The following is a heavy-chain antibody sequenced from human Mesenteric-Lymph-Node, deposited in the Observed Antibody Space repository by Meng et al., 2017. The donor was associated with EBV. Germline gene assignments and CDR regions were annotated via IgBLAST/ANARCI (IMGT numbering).Heavy chain of an antibody. CDR2: ISDSGDS. V-gene: IGHV4-59*08. D-gene: IGHD3-22*01. CDR1: GVAISTYF. CDR3: ARHLYYDGSGYWNY. Sequence: QVQLQESGPGLVKPSETLSLTCTVSGVAISTYFWSWIRQSPGKGLEWIGHISDSGDSNYNPSLKGRVTISVDRSKNQFSLKLSSVTAADTAVYYCARHLYYDGSGYWNYWGQGTLVTVSS. J-gene: IGHJ4*02.